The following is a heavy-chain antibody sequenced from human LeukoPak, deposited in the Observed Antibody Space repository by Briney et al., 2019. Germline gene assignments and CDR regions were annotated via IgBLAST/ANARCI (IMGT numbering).Heavy chain of an antibody. CDR2: FDPEDGET. J-gene: IGHJ6*03. CDR1: GYTLTELS. D-gene: IGHD5-18*01. V-gene: IGHV1-24*01. Sequence: ASVKVSCKVSGYTLTELSMHWVRQAPGKGLEWMGGFDPEDGETIYAQKFQGRVTITTDESTSTAYMELSSLRSEDTAVYYCAGVDTAMPGDGYYYYMDVWGKGTTVTVSS. CDR3: AGVDTAMPGDGYYYYMDV.